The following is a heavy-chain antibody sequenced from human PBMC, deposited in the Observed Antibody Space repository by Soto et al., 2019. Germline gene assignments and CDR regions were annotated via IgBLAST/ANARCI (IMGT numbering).Heavy chain of an antibody. CDR1: GGSITSDYSC. D-gene: IGHD2-15*01. V-gene: IGHV4-30-4*01. CDR2: IFDSGTT. CDR3: ARRLGRTFVY. Sequence: SETLSLTCTVSGGSITSDYSCWSWIRQPPGEGLEWIGYIFDSGTTYTNPSLRSQVAISVDTSKNHFSLTLSSVTAADTAVYYCARRLGRTFVYWGQGTLVTLSS. J-gene: IGHJ4*02.